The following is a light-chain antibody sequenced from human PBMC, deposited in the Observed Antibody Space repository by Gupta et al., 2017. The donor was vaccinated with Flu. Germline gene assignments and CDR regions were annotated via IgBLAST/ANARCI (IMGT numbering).Light chain of an antibody. CDR1: QSLVFSDGSAY. V-gene: IGKV2-30*01. CDR3: RQRKSWPWA. CDR2: KGS. Sequence: DVVMTQSPLSLPVTLGQPASISCRSSQSLVFSDGSAYLSWFHQRPGQSPRRLIYKGSNRDSGVPDRFSGSGSDTDFTLKISRVEAEDVGVYYCRQRKSWPWAFGQGTKVEIK. J-gene: IGKJ1*01.